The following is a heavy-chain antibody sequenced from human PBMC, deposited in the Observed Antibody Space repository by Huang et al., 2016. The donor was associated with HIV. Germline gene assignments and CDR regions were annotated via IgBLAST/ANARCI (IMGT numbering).Heavy chain of an antibody. CDR3: ARRYNWNYVAHGFDI. CDR1: GFTFSDYS. Sequence: EVQLVESGGGLVKPGGSLRLSCAASGFTFSDYSMSWVRQAPVKGLQWVSHISGSSSYIYYVDSVKGRFAISRDNAKNLLFLQMNSLRAEDTAVYYCARRYNWNYVAHGFDIWGQGTMVTVSS. J-gene: IGHJ3*02. CDR2: ISGSSSYI. D-gene: IGHD1-7*01. V-gene: IGHV3-21*01.